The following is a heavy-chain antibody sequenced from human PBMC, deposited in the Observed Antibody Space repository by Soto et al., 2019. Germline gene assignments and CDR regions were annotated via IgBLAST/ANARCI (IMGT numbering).Heavy chain of an antibody. Sequence: VQLVESGGGVVQPGRSLRLSCAASGFTFSSYAMHWVRQAPGKGLEWVAVISYDGSNKYYADSVKGRFTISRDNSKNTLYLQMNSLRAEDTAVYYCARDHYYDILTGSLRYFDYWGQGTLVTVSS. CDR1: GFTFSSYA. CDR2: ISYDGSNK. J-gene: IGHJ4*02. V-gene: IGHV3-30-3*01. D-gene: IGHD3-9*01. CDR3: ARDHYYDILTGSLRYFDY.